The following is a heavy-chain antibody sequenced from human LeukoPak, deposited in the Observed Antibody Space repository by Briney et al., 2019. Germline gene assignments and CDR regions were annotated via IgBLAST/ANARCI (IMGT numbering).Heavy chain of an antibody. CDR1: GGSFSGYH. V-gene: IGHV4-34*01. Sequence: SETLSLTCAVYGGSFSGYHWSWIRQPPGKGLEWIGEINHSGSTNYNPSLKSRVTISVDTSKNQFSLKLSSVTAADTAVYYCARGQLLWFGNQRYYFDYWGQGTLVTVSS. J-gene: IGHJ4*02. CDR2: INHSGST. CDR3: ARGQLLWFGNQRYYFDY. D-gene: IGHD3-10*01.